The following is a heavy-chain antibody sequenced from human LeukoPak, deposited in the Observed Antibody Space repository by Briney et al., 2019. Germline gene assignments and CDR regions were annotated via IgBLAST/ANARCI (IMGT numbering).Heavy chain of an antibody. CDR1: GFTFGDYA. CDR2: IRGKAYGGTT. D-gene: IGHD2-2*01. J-gene: IGHJ4*02. V-gene: IGHV3-49*04. CDR3: TTLYCSSTSCSI. Sequence: GGSLRLSCTASGFTFGDYAMSWVRQAPGKGLEWVGFIRGKAYGGTTEYAASVKGRFTISRDDSKSIAYLQMNSLKIEDTAVYYCTTLYCSSTSCSIWGQGTLVTVSS.